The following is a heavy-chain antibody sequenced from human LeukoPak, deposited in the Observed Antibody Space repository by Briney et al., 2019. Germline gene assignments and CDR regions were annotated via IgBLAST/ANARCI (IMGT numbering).Heavy chain of an antibody. D-gene: IGHD5-18*01. Sequence: SETLSLTCTVSGGSISSGSYYWSWIRQPAGKGLEWIGRIYTSGSTNYNPSPKSRVTISVDTSKNQFSLKLSSVTAADTAVYYCARASSYGFFVIDYWGQGTLVTVSS. CDR2: IYTSGST. CDR1: GGSISSGSYY. J-gene: IGHJ4*02. V-gene: IGHV4-61*02. CDR3: ARASSYGFFVIDY.